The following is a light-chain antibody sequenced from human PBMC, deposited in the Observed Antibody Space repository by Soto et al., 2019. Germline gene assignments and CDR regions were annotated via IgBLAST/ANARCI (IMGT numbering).Light chain of an antibody. Sequence: DIQMTQSPSSLSASVGDRVTITCRASQSISIYLNWYQQKPGKAPKLLIYAASSLQSGVPSRFSGSGSVTDFILTISSLQPEDFATYYCQQSYSTPPMYTFGQGTKLEIK. J-gene: IGKJ2*01. CDR3: QQSYSTPPMYT. CDR2: AAS. V-gene: IGKV1-39*01. CDR1: QSISIY.